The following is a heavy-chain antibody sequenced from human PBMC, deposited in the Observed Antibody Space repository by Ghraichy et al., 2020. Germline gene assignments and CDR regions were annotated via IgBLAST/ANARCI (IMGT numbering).Heavy chain of an antibody. J-gene: IGHJ5*02. CDR3: ARGSMRYSSSWYQEPNWFDP. CDR2: INHSGST. V-gene: IGHV4-34*01. D-gene: IGHD6-13*01. CDR1: GGSFSGYY. Sequence: SETLSLTCSVYGGSFSGYYWSWIRQPPGKGLEWIGEINHSGSTNYNPSLKSRVTISVDTSKNQFSLKLSSVTAADTAVYYCARGSMRYSSSWYQEPNWFDPWGQGTLVTVSS.